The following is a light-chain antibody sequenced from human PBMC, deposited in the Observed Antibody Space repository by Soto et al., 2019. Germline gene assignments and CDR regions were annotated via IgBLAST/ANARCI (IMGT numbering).Light chain of an antibody. CDR2: GAY. CDR3: QKYGSSPRIT. J-gene: IGKJ5*01. CDR1: QNINNY. V-gene: IGKV3-20*01. Sequence: EILSTYFSASLALSPGERDTVSWKSSQNINNYLGWYQKKPGQAPRLIIYGAYSRATGIPDRFSGSGSGTDFTLTIRRLEPEDFAVYYCQKYGSSPRITFGNGQRLEIK.